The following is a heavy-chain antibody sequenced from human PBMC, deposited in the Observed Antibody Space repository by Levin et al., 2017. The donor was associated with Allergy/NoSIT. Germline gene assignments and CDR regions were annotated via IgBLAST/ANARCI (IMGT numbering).Heavy chain of an antibody. V-gene: IGHV3-9*01. D-gene: IGHD1-26*01. CDR2: VSWNSASI. J-gene: IGHJ4*02. CDR3: AKAQSKRVVGATGADY. CDR1: GFTFDDYA. Sequence: SCAASGFTFDDYAMHWVRQAPGKGLEWVSGVSWNSASIGYADSVKGRFTISRDNAKNSLYLQMNSLRVEDTAMYYCAKAQSKRVVGATGADYWGQGTLVTVSS.